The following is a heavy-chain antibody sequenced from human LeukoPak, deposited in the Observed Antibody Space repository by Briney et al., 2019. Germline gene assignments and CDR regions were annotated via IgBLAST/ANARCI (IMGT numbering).Heavy chain of an antibody. CDR1: RYTFTGYY. Sequence: GASVKVSCKASRYTFTGYYMHWVRQAPGQGLEWMGWINPNSGGTNYAQKFQGRVTMTRDTSISTAYMELSRLRSDDTAVYYCAIDPKLLLLPSYGMDVWGQGTTVTVSS. CDR3: AIDPKLLLLPSYGMDV. D-gene: IGHD2-15*01. V-gene: IGHV1-2*02. J-gene: IGHJ6*02. CDR2: INPNSGGT.